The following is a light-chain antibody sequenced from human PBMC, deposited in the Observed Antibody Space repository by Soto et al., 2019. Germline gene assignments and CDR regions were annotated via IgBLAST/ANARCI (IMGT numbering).Light chain of an antibody. V-gene: IGKV3D-15*01. CDR2: DAS. CDR3: QQYANGLGT. CDR1: QSVNTN. Sequence: EIAMTQSPATLSVSPGESGTLSCRASQSVNTNLAWYQQTPGQAPRLFIFDASARATGIPARFSGSGSGTEFTLTISSLQSEDFAVYYGQQYANGLGTFGQGTKVEVK. J-gene: IGKJ1*01.